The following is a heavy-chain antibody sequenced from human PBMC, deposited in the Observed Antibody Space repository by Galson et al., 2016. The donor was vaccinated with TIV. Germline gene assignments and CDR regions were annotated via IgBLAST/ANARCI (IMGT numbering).Heavy chain of an antibody. CDR2: FNPDSGAT. J-gene: IGHJ4*02. CDR3: WRVNWARAFDY. D-gene: IGHD7-27*01. CDR1: GYIFINYY. V-gene: IGHV1-2*02. Sequence: SVKVSCKASGYIFINYYIHWVRQAPGQGLEWLGWFNPDSGATQYAQKFQGRVTMTRDTSISTAYMELRRLISDDTAVYCCWRVNWARAFDYWGQGTQVTVSS.